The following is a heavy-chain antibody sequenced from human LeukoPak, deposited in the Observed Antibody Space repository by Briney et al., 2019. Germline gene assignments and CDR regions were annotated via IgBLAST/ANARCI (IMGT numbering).Heavy chain of an antibody. Sequence: GASVKVSCXASGYTFTSYGISWVRQAPGQGLEWMGCISAYNGNTNYAQKLQGRVTMTTDTSTSTAYMELRSLRSDDTAVYYCASLRLLSGSYWEWFDPWGQGTLVTVSS. CDR1: GYTFTSYG. D-gene: IGHD1-26*01. CDR3: ASLRLLSGSYWEWFDP. CDR2: ISAYNGNT. J-gene: IGHJ5*02. V-gene: IGHV1-18*01.